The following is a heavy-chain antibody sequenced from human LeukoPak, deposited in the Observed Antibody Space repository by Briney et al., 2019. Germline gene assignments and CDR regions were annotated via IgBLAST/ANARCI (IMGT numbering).Heavy chain of an antibody. V-gene: IGHV3-21*01. CDR2: ISSSSSYI. J-gene: IGHJ4*02. Sequence: GGSLRLSCAASGFTFSSYSMNWVRQAPGKGLEWVSSISSSSSYIYYADSVKGRFTISRDNAKNPLYLQMNSLRAEDTAVYYCARLVRGDDYGDYDDYWGQGTLVTVSS. D-gene: IGHD4-17*01. CDR1: GFTFSSYS. CDR3: ARLVRGDDYGDYDDY.